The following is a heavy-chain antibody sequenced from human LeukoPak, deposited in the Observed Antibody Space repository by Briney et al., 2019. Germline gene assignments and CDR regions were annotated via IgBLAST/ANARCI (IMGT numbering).Heavy chain of an antibody. D-gene: IGHD3-10*01. CDR3: ARCSGGGSGSYSTFDY. J-gene: IGHJ4*02. CDR2: IYYSGST. V-gene: IGHV4-31*03. Sequence: PSETLSLTCTVSGGSISSGGYYWSWIRQHPGKGLEWIGYIYYSGSTYYNPSLKSRVTISVDTSKNQFSLKLSSVTAADTAVYYCARCSGGGSGSYSTFDYWGQGTLVTVSS. CDR1: GGSISSGGYY.